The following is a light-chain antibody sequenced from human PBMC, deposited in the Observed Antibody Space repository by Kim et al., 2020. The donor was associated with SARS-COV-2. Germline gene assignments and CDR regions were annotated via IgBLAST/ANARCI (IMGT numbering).Light chain of an antibody. J-gene: IGLJ3*02. CDR3: QTWGTGIWV. CDR2: LNSDGSH. Sequence: SVKLTCTRSSGHSSYAIAWHQQQPEKGPRYLMKLNSDGSHSKGDGIPDRFSGSSSGAERYLTISSLQSEDEADYYCQTWGTGIWVFGGGTQLTVL. V-gene: IGLV4-69*01. CDR1: SGHSSYA.